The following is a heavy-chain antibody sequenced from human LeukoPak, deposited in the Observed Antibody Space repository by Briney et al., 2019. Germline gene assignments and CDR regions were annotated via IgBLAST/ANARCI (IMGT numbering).Heavy chain of an antibody. J-gene: IGHJ5*02. V-gene: IGHV1-2*06. CDR3: ARGPYYYGSGSYYNGGWFDP. D-gene: IGHD3-10*01. CDR1: GYTFTSYG. Sequence: ASVKVSCKASGYTFTSYGISWVRQAPGQGLEWMGRINPNSGGTNYAQKFQGRVTMTRDTSISTAYMELSRLRSDDTAVYYCARGPYYYGSGSYYNGGWFDPWGQGTLVTVSS. CDR2: INPNSGGT.